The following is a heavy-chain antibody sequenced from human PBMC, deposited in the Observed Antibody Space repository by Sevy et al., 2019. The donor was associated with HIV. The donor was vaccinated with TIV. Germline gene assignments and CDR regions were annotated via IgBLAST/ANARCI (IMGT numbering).Heavy chain of an antibody. V-gene: IGHV3-21*01. Sequence: GGSLRLSCAASGFTFSSYAMNWVRQAPGKGLEWVSSINAISSNIYYADSVKGRFTISRDNAENSLYLQMNSVRAEDTAVYYCARDWISGAYAVYGYWGQGTLVTVSS. CDR3: ARDWISGAYAVYGY. J-gene: IGHJ4*02. D-gene: IGHD2-15*01. CDR1: GFTFSSYA. CDR2: INAISSNI.